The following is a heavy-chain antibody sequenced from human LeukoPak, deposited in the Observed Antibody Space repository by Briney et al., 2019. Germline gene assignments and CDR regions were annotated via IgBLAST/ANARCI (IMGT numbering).Heavy chain of an antibody. V-gene: IGHV1-18*01. D-gene: IGHD3-22*01. CDR1: GYTFTSYG. CDR2: ISAYNGNT. CDR3: AGNDYYDSSGYYNY. J-gene: IGHJ4*02. Sequence: ASVKDPCKASGYTFTSYGISWVRQAPGQGLEWMGWISAYNGNTNYAQKLQGRVTMTTDTSTSTAYMELRSLRSDDTAVYYCAGNDYYDSSGYYNYWGQGTLVTVSS.